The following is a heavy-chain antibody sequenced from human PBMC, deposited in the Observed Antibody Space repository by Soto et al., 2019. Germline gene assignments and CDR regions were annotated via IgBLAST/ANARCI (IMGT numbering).Heavy chain of an antibody. D-gene: IGHD1-1*01. CDR2: ISAHNGNT. V-gene: IGHV1-18*01. CDR1: GYAFTTYG. J-gene: IGHJ4*02. Sequence: QVHLVQCGSEAKKPGASVKVSCRGSGYAFTTYGITWVRQARGQGLEWMGWISAHNGNTNYAQKLQGRVTVTRDTSTSTAYMELRSLRSDDTAVYYCARGRYGDYWGQGALVTVSS. CDR3: ARGRYGDY.